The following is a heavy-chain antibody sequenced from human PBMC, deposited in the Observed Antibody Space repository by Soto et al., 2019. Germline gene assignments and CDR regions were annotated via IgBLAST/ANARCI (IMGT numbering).Heavy chain of an antibody. CDR3: CRAGILTTPYYTDY. Sequence: EVQLVESGGGLVQPEGSLRLSWAASGFTFSDYYMDWVRQAPGKGLEWVGRVRNKVNSYTTEYAASVKGRFTVSRDASRSSVYLQMHSLKPGGSAMCYCCRAGILTTPYYTDYWGLGTLVTVSS. D-gene: IGHD2-21*01. J-gene: IGHJ4*02. V-gene: IGHV3-72*01. CDR1: GFTFSDYY. CDR2: VRNKVNSYTT.